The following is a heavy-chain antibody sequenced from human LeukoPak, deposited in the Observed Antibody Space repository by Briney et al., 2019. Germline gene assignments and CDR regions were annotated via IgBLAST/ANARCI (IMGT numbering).Heavy chain of an antibody. CDR1: GGSINSYY. J-gene: IGHJ5*02. D-gene: IGHD2-2*01. CDR3: ARSHTSPRWFDP. CDR2: IYYSGNT. Sequence: PSETLSLTCTVSGGSINSYYWSWIRQPPGKGLEWIGYIYYSGNTNYNTSLKSRVTISVDTSKNQFSLKLSSVTTADTAVYYCARSHTSPRWFDPWGQGTLVTVSS. V-gene: IGHV4-59*01.